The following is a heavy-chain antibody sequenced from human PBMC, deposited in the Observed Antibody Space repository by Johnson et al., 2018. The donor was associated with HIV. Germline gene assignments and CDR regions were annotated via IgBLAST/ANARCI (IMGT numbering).Heavy chain of an antibody. Sequence: VQLVESGGGLVKPGGSLRLSCAASGFTFSNAWMSWVRQAPGKGLEWVGRIKSKTDGGTTDYAAPVKGRFTISRDDSKHTLYLQMNSLKTEDTAVYYCSTDVGLGWSEGNDALDVWGQGTMVTVSS. CDR3: STDVGLGWSEGNDALDV. CDR2: IKSKTDGGTT. J-gene: IGHJ3*01. V-gene: IGHV3-15*01. CDR1: GFTFSNAW. D-gene: IGHD2-21*01.